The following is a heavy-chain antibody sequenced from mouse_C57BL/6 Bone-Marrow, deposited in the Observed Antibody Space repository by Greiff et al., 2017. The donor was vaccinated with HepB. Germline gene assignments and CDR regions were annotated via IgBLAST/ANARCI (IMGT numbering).Heavy chain of an antibody. V-gene: IGHV7-3*01. D-gene: IGHD1-1*01. CDR1: GFTFTDYY. Sequence: EVKLMESGGGLVQPGGSLSLSCAASGFTFTDYYMSWVRQPPGKALEWLGFIRNKANGYTTEYSASVKGRFTISRDNSQSILYLQMNALRAEDSATYYCARYGTTVPWYFDVWGTGTTVTVSS. CDR2: IRNKANGYTT. J-gene: IGHJ1*03. CDR3: ARYGTTVPWYFDV.